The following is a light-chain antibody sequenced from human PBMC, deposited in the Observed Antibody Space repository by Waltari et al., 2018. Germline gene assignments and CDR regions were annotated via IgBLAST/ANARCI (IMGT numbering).Light chain of an antibody. CDR2: AAS. V-gene: IGKV1-16*02. Sequence: DTQMTQSPSSLSASVGDRVTITCRASQGIRNYLAWFQQKPGRAPKPLIYAASTLQSGVPSKFSGSGSGTDFTLTINSLQPEDFATYYCQQYDKIPLTFGGGTKV. J-gene: IGKJ4*01. CDR3: QQYDKIPLT. CDR1: QGIRNY.